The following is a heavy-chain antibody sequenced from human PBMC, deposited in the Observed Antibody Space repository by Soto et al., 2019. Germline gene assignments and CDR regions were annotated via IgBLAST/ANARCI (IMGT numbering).Heavy chain of an antibody. CDR3: ALRSMAVVPEY. CDR1: GDPISSFY. CDR2: LYYGRSA. J-gene: IGHJ4*02. Sequence: QVQLQESGPGLVRPSETLPPTSAAPGDPISSFYCRGIGQPPGKGLGSIGYLYYGRSANYNLSPKSRVTLSVDTSTNQCSLTLSSMTAADTAVYYCALRSMAVVPEYWGQGTLVTVSS. D-gene: IGHD3-22*01. V-gene: IGHV4-59*01.